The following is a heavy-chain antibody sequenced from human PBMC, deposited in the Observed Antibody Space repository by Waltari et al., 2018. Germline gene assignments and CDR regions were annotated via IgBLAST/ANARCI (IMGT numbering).Heavy chain of an antibody. V-gene: IGHV4-34*11. J-gene: IGHJ4*02. D-gene: IGHD6-19*01. CDR2: IYYSGNT. Sequence: QVQLQQWGAGLLKPSETLSLTCAVYGGSFSGYYWSWIRQPPGKGLEWIGYIYYSGNTNYNPSLKSRVTISVDTSKNQFSLKLSSVTAADTAVYYCARDLDSSGLFDYWGQGTLVTVSS. CDR3: ARDLDSSGLFDY. CDR1: GGSFSGYY.